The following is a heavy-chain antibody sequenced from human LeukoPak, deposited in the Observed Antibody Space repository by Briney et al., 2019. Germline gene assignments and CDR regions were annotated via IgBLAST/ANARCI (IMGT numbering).Heavy chain of an antibody. V-gene: IGHV1-69*04. D-gene: IGHD2-15*01. CDR1: GGSFKNYA. CDR2: ITQFVDTP. J-gene: IGHJ4*02. Sequence: SVKVSCKASGGSFKNYAISWIRQAPGQGPEWMGRITQFVDTPKYGQKFQGRVTISADKSTSTAYMEVHSLRPEDTAVYYCASGDGYCSGGNCPGAYWGQGTLVTVSS. CDR3: ASGDGYCSGGNCPGAY.